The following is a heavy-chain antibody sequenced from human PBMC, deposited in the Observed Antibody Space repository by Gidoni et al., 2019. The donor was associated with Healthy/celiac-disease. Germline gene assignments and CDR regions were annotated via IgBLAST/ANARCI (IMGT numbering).Heavy chain of an antibody. V-gene: IGHV3-7*04. D-gene: IGHD3-16*01. CDR1: GFTFSSSW. J-gene: IGHJ3*02. Sequence: EVQLVESGGGLVQPGGSLRLSCAASGFTFSSSWMSWSRPAPGKGLEWVANIKQDGSEKYYVDSVKGRFTSSRDNAKNSLYLQMNSLRAEDTAVYYCARDPSPGWVPSDAFDIWGQGTMVTVSS. CDR2: IKQDGSEK. CDR3: ARDPSPGWVPSDAFDI.